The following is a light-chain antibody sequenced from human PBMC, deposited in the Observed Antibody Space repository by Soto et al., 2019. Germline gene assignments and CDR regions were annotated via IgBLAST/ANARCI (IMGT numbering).Light chain of an antibody. V-gene: IGKV1-9*01. J-gene: IGKJ4*01. CDR1: QGISSY. CDR2: SAS. CDR3: QQLNEFPLT. Sequence: IRLTQSPSSLSASVGDRVTITCRASQGISSYLVWYQQKPGKAPKNLIYSASTLQSGVPSRFSGSGSGTDFTLTISSLQPEDFATYYCQQLNEFPLTFGGGTKVDIK.